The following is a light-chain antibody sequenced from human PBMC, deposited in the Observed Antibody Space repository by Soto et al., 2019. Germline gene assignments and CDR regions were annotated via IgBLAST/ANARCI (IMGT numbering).Light chain of an antibody. V-gene: IGKV1-5*03. Sequence: DIQMTQSPSTLSASVGDTVTITCRASQSISNWLAWYQQKPGQAPKLLIHKASTLESGVPSRFSGSGSGTEFTLTISCLQPDDFATFYCQQYDRFPYTFGQGNKLEIK. CDR2: KAS. CDR3: QQYDRFPYT. CDR1: QSISNW. J-gene: IGKJ2*01.